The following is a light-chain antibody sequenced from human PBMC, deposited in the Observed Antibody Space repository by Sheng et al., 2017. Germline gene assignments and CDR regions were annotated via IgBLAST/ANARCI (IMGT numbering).Light chain of an antibody. J-gene: IGLJ3*02. CDR1: SGHNTYS. V-gene: IGLV4-69*01. CDR2: LNSDGSH. CDR3: QTWDTGIQV. Sequence: QLVLTQSPSAPASLGASVKLTCTLSSGHNTYSIAWHQQQPEKGPRYLMKLNSDGSHRKGDGVPDRFSASSSGAERYLIISSLQTEDEADYYCQTWDTGIQVFGGGTKLTVL.